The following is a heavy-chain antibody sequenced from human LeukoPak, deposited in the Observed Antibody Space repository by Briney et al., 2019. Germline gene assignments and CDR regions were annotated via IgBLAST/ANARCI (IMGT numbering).Heavy chain of an antibody. V-gene: IGHV1-69*05. CDR3: AREAPSGSYYDSSGYSGYYYYMDV. CDR1: GGTFSSYA. J-gene: IGHJ6*03. D-gene: IGHD3-22*01. CDR2: IIPIFGTA. Sequence: ASVKVSCKASGGTFSSYAISWVRQAPGQGLEWMGGIIPIFGTANYAQKFQGRVMITTHESTSTAYMELSSLRSEDTAVYYCAREAPSGSYYDSSGYSGYYYYMDVWGKGTTVTVSS.